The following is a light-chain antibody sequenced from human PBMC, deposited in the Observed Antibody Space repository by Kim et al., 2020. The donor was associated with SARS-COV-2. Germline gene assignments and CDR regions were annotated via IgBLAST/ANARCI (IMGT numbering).Light chain of an antibody. Sequence: SSELTQDPAVSVALGQTVRITCQGDRLRASYASWYQQKPGQAPLLVIFDNNNRPSGIPDRFSASRSGNTASLVITGAQGEDEADYYCGFRDTSAMNAVFG. J-gene: IGLJ3*02. CDR3: GFRDTSAMNAV. V-gene: IGLV3-19*01. CDR2: DNN. CDR1: RLRASY.